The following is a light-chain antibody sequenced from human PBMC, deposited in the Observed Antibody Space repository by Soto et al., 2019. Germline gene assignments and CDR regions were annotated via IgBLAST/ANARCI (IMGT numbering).Light chain of an antibody. CDR3: TSYTSTDTLLYV. Sequence: QSVLTQPASVSGPPGQSITISFTGTSSDVGGYNYVSWYQQHPGKAPKLLIYEVSHRPSGVSNRFSGSKSGNTASLTISGLQAEDEADYYCTSYTSTDTLLYVFGTGTKVTVL. CDR1: SSDVGGYNY. J-gene: IGLJ1*01. V-gene: IGLV2-14*01. CDR2: EVS.